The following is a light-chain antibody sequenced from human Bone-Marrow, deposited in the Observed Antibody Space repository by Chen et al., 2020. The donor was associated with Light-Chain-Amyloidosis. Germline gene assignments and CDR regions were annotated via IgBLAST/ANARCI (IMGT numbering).Light chain of an antibody. V-gene: IGLV3-21*02. Sequence: SYVLTQPSSVSVAPGQTATIACGGNNIGSTSVHWYQQTPGQAPLLVVYDDSDRPSGIPERLSGSKAENSATLTNCRGEAGDEADYDCSVWDRSSDGPVFGGGTKLTVL. CDR3: SVWDRSSDGPV. J-gene: IGLJ3*02. CDR2: DDS. CDR1: NIGSTS.